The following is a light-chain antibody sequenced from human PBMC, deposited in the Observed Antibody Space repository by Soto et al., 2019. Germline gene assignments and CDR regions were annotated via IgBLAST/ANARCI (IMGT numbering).Light chain of an antibody. J-gene: IGKJ4*01. V-gene: IGKV3-11*01. CDR1: QSVSSY. CDR3: QQRRDWPLT. Sequence: EIVLTQSPATLSLSPGERATLSCRASQSVSSYLAWYQQKPGQPPRLLIYDASNRASGIPARFSGSGSGTDFTLTICSLEPEDFAVYYCQQRRDWPLTFGGGTKVEIK. CDR2: DAS.